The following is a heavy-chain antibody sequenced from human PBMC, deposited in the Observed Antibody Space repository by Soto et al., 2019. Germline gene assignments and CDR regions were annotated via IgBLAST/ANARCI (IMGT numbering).Heavy chain of an antibody. J-gene: IGHJ4*02. D-gene: IGHD1-26*01. CDR3: ARIIVGATGVFDY. CDR2: VNPNSGGT. CDR1: GYTFTGYY. Sequence: ASVKVSCKASGYTFTGYYMHWVRQPPGQGLEWMGWVNPNSGGTKYAQKFQGRVTMTRDTSISTAYMELSRLRSDDTAMYYCARIIVGATGVFDYWGQGTLVTVSS. V-gene: IGHV1-2*02.